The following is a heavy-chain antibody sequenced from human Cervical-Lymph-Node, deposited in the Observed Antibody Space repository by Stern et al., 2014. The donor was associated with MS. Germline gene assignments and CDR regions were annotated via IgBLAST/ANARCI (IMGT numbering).Heavy chain of an antibody. J-gene: IGHJ4*02. V-gene: IGHV4-30-4*01. CDR3: SIDADGYSLVFGY. D-gene: IGHD5-24*01. CDR1: GGSIRSADYY. Sequence: VQLQESGPGLVKPSQTLSLTCAVTGGSIRSADYYWSLIRQSPGKGLEWIGYIHSSGTNYLNPALKSRITLSVDTSKNQFSLKLRSVTAAATAVYYCSIDADGYSLVFGYWGRGTLVTVSS. CDR2: IHSSGTN.